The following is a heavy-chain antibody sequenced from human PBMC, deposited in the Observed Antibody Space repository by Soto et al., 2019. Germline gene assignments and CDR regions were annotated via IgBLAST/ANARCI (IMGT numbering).Heavy chain of an antibody. Sequence: QEKLVESGGGVVQPGRSLRLSCAASGFTFSAYGMHWVRQAPGKGLEWVTVISYDGSSKYYADSVKGRFIVSRDNSKNTLYLQMISLRPEDTAVYYCAKVTFSGDYYYSYGMDVWGQGTTVTVSS. CDR3: AKVTFSGDYYYSYGMDV. D-gene: IGHD1-26*01. CDR2: ISYDGSSK. V-gene: IGHV3-30*18. J-gene: IGHJ6*02. CDR1: GFTFSAYG.